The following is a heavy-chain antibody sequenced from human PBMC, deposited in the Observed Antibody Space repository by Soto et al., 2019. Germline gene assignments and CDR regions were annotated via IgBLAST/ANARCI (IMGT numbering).Heavy chain of an antibody. V-gene: IGHV3-23*01. CDR1: GFTFSSYA. Sequence: EVQLLESGGALIQPGGSLRLSCAASGFTFSSYAMSWVRQAPGKGLGWVSAISSSGVSTFYADSVKGRFTISRDNSRNTLYLQMSSLRAEDTAIYYCAKYQPMTQPRPYFDYWGQGTLVTVSS. CDR2: ISSSGVST. CDR3: AKYQPMTQPRPYFDY. D-gene: IGHD3-22*01. J-gene: IGHJ4*02.